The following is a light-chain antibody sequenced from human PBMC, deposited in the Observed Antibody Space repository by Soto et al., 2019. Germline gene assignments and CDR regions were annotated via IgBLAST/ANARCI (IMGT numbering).Light chain of an antibody. V-gene: IGKV3D-20*01. CDR3: QHYNNWRGA. CDR1: QSVSSRF. CDR2: DAS. Sequence: ESVLTHSPSTLSLSLGPSATLSCGSSQSVSSRFLAWYQQKPGRAPRVLIYDASTRATGVPDRFSGSGSGTEFTLTISSLQSEDFAVYYCQHYNNWRGAFGGGTKVDI. J-gene: IGKJ4*01.